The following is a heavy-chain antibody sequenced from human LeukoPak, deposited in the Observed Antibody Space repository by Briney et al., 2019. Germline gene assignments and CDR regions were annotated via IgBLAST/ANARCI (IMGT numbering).Heavy chain of an antibody. J-gene: IGHJ6*02. CDR1: VGSFSGYY. CDR2: INHSGST. V-gene: IGHV4-34*01. CDR3: ARGNNWNYGYYYYGMDV. D-gene: IGHD1-7*01. Sequence: SETLSLTCALYVGSFSGYYWRWIRQPPGKGLEWMGEINHSGSTNYNPSLKSRVTISVDTSKNQFSLKLSSVTAADTAVYYCARGNNWNYGYYYYGMDVWGQGTTVTVSS.